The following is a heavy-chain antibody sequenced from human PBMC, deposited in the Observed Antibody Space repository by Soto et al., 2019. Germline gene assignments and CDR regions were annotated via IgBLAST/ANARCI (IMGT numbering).Heavy chain of an antibody. J-gene: IGHJ5*02. CDR1: GGSISTYY. Sequence: PSETLSLTCTVSGGSISTYYWSWIRQPPGKGLEWIGYIYYDGSTSYNPSLRSRVTISVDTSKNQFSLILSSVTSADTAVFYCARDHLSSGLYVWFDPWGQGTLVTVSS. CDR2: IYYDGST. D-gene: IGHD6-25*01. V-gene: IGHV4-59*01. CDR3: ARDHLSSGLYVWFDP.